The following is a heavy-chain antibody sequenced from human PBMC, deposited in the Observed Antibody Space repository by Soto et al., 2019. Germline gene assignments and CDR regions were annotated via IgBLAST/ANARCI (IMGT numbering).Heavy chain of an antibody. V-gene: IGHV3-7*01. D-gene: IGHD3-3*01. Sequence: EVQPVESGGGLVQPGGSLRLSCLDSGFTFSTSWMTWVRQVPGKGLEWVANINQDGSEKYYVYSVKGRFTIYRDNTKNSLYLQMNSVRAEDTAVYYCARDVADFRGQGTLVTVAS. J-gene: IGHJ4*02. CDR1: GFTFSTSW. CDR2: INQDGSEK. CDR3: ARDVADF.